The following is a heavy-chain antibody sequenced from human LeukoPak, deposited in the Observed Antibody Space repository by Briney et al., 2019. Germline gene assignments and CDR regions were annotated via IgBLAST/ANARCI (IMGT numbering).Heavy chain of an antibody. CDR3: ARRPSDWYSPIDY. CDR2: IYYSGST. CDR1: GGSISSYY. J-gene: IGHJ4*02. D-gene: IGHD6-19*01. V-gene: IGHV4-59*08. Sequence: SETLSLTCTVSGGSISSYYWSRIRQPPGKGLEWIGYIYYSGSTKYNPSLKSRVTISVDTSKNQFSLKLSSVTAADTAVYYCARRPSDWYSPIDYWGPGTLVTVS.